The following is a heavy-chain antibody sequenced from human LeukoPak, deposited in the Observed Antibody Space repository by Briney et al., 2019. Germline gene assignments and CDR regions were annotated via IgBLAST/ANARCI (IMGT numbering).Heavy chain of an antibody. CDR1: GYTFTSYG. Sequence: ASVKVSCKASGYTFTSYGISWVRQAPGQGLEWMGWISAYNGNTNYAQKFQGRVTMTRDTSISTAYMELSRLRSDDTAVYYCARTDLLWFGLDAFDIWGQGTMVTVSS. J-gene: IGHJ3*02. CDR2: ISAYNGNT. V-gene: IGHV1-18*01. CDR3: ARTDLLWFGLDAFDI. D-gene: IGHD3-10*01.